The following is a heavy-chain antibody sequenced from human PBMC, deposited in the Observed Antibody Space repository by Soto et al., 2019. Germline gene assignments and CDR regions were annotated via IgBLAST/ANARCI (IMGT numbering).Heavy chain of an antibody. CDR1: GYTFTSYG. V-gene: IGHV1-18*01. D-gene: IGHD3-22*01. CDR3: ARDLSSGYYSGGGY. Sequence: ASVKVSCKASGYTFTSYGISWVRQAPGQGLEWMGWISAYNGNTNYAQKLQGRVTMTTDTSTSTAYMELRSLRSDDTAVYSCARDLSSGYYSGGGYWGQGTLVTVSS. J-gene: IGHJ4*02. CDR2: ISAYNGNT.